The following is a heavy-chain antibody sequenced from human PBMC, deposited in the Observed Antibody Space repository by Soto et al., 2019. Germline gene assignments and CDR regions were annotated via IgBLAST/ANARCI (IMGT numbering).Heavy chain of an antibody. CDR2: ITWISDRV. CDR1: GFTFDDYA. J-gene: IGHJ4*02. V-gene: IGHV3-9*03. D-gene: IGHD6-13*01. Sequence: EVQLVESGGGLVQPGRSLRLSCTASGFTFDDYALHWVRQAPGKGLEWVSGITWISDRVDYADSVKGRFTISRDNARNFLYLQMNSLRGADMALYFGGKGLSMAAIDYGGRGTLVTFSS. CDR3: GKGLSMAAIDY.